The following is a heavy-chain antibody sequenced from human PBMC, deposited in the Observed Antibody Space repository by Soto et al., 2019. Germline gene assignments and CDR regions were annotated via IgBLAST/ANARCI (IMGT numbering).Heavy chain of an antibody. J-gene: IGHJ4*02. CDR1: GFTFSDYY. Sequence: VGSLRLSCAASGFTFSDYYMSWIRQAPGKGLEWVSYISSSGSTIYYADSVKGRFTISRDNAKNSLYLQMNSLRAEDTAVYYCASGMVRARFDYWGQGTLVTVSS. CDR3: ASGMVRARFDY. V-gene: IGHV3-11*01. D-gene: IGHD3-10*01. CDR2: ISSSGSTI.